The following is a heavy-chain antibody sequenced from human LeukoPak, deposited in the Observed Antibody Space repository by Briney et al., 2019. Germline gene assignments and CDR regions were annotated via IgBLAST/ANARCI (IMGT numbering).Heavy chain of an antibody. CDR2: MDYSGSS. V-gene: IGHV4-59*12. CDR1: GASIRSYY. CDR3: ARGGLVLSPKGYFDC. J-gene: IGHJ4*02. D-gene: IGHD3-16*02. Sequence: SETLSLTCTVSGASIRSYYWSWIRQPPGKGLEWIGYMDYSGSSKYNPSLKSRVTISGDTSKNQFSLQLNSVTPEDTAVYYCARGGLVLSPKGYFDCWGQGTLVTVSS.